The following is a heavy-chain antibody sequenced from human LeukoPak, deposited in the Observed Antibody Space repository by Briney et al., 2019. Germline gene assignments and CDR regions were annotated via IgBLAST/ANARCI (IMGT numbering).Heavy chain of an antibody. CDR2: INPNSGVT. CDR1: GYTFTGYY. CDR3: ARLRSGSYLNYYYYMDV. V-gene: IGHV1-2*02. Sequence: ASVKVSCKASGYTFTGYYIHWVRQAPGQGLEWMGWINPNSGVTHYPQKFQGRVTMTRDTSIRTAYMEVSSLRSDDTAVYYCARLRSGSYLNYYYYMDVWGKGTTVTISS. D-gene: IGHD1-26*01. J-gene: IGHJ6*03.